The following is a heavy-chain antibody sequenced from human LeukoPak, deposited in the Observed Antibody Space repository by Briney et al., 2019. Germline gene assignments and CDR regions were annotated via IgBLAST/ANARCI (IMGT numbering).Heavy chain of an antibody. Sequence: GGSLRLSCAASGFTFSGSAMHWVRQASGKGLEWVGRIRSKANSYATAYAASVKGRFTISRDDSKNTAYLQMNSLKTEDTAVYYFTKYFEFLGGYYSNYYYYYMDVWGKGTMVTVSS. V-gene: IGHV3-73*01. D-gene: IGHD3-3*01. CDR2: IRSKANSYAT. CDR3: TKYFEFLGGYYSNYYYYYMDV. J-gene: IGHJ6*03. CDR1: GFTFSGSA.